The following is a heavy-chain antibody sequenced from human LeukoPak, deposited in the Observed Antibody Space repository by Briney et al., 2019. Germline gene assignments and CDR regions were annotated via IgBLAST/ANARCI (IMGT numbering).Heavy chain of an antibody. J-gene: IGHJ4*02. Sequence: ASVEVSCKASGYTFTGYYMHWVRQAPGQGLEWMGIINNSGGTTKYAQKFQGRVTMTRDTSTRTVYMELSSLRSEDTAVYYCARDDENDYGGNGFDYWGQGTLVTVSS. CDR1: GYTFTGYY. CDR2: INNSGGTT. CDR3: ARDDENDYGGNGFDY. V-gene: IGHV1-46*01. D-gene: IGHD4-23*01.